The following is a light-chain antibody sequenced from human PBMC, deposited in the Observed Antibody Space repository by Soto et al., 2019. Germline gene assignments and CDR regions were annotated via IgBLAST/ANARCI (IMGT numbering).Light chain of an antibody. J-gene: IGLJ2*01. Sequence: QSALTQPPSASGSPGQSVTISCTGSSSDVGGYNYVSWYQQHPGKAPKLMIYDVSKRPSGVPDRFSGSKSGNTASLTVSGLEAEDEAVYYCSSYAGRNNLVFGGGTQLTVL. V-gene: IGLV2-8*01. CDR2: DVS. CDR3: SSYAGRNNLV. CDR1: SSDVGGYNY.